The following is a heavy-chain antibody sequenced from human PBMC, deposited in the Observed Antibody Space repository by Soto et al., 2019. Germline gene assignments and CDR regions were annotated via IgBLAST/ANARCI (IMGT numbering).Heavy chain of an antibody. Sequence: ASLKVSCKASGYTFTSYAMHWVRQAPGQRLEWMGWINAGNGNTKYSQKFQGRVTITRDTSASTAYMELSSLRSEDTAVYYCARGIQLWPQGGYWGQGTLVTV. CDR1: GYTFTSYA. CDR2: INAGNGNT. CDR3: ARGIQLWPQGGY. V-gene: IGHV1-3*01. D-gene: IGHD5-18*01. J-gene: IGHJ4*02.